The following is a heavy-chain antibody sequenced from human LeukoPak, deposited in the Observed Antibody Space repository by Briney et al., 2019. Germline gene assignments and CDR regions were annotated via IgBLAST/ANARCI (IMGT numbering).Heavy chain of an antibody. CDR1: GFTFSNYG. V-gene: IGHV3-23*01. CDR3: ATYRQVLLPFES. J-gene: IGHJ4*02. Sequence: GGSLRLSCAASGFTFSNYGLSWVRQAPGKGLEWVSGITGSGGSTYYADSVKGRFTISRDNSKNTLYLQMNSLRAEETAIYYCATYRQVLLPFESWGQGALVTVSS. CDR2: ITGSGGST. D-gene: IGHD2-8*02.